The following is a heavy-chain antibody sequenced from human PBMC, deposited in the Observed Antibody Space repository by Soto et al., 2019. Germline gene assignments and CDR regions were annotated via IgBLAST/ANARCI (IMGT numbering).Heavy chain of an antibody. CDR1: GFTFSSNA. V-gene: IGHV3-23*01. CDR3: AKHTTFYYDRTGPGDSFDY. D-gene: IGHD3-22*01. Sequence: PGGSLRLSCAASGFTFSSNARSWVRQAPGKGLEWVSGITGSGGITDYADSVKGRFTISRDHSRNTLYLQMNYLRVEDTAVYFCAKHTTFYYDRTGPGDSFDYWGQGTLVTVSS. CDR2: ITGSGGIT. J-gene: IGHJ4*02.